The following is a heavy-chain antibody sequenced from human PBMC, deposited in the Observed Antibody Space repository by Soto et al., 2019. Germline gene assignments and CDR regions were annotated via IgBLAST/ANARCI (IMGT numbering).Heavy chain of an antibody. CDR1: SGSISSSNW. J-gene: IGHJ4*02. CDR3: ARRASSSSVFY. CDR2: IYHSGST. Sequence: QVQLQESGPGLVKPSGTLSLTCAVSSGSISSSNWWSWVRQPPGKGLEWIGEIYHSGSTNYNPSLQSRDTIPVDKSKSQCFLKPSSVTAAATAVYYCARRASSSSVFYWGQGTLVTVS. V-gene: IGHV4-4*02. D-gene: IGHD6-6*01.